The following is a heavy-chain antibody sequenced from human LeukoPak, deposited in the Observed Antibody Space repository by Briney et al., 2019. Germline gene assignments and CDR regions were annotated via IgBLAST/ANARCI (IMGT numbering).Heavy chain of an antibody. Sequence: TGGSLRLSCAASGFTFSAYSINWVRQAPGKGLEWVSSISSSSASISYADSVKGRFTISRDNAKNSLYLQMNSLRAEDTAVYYCARALFDLSTGYYPYLDYWGQGTLVTVSS. CDR2: ISSSSASI. CDR3: ARALFDLSTGYYPYLDY. J-gene: IGHJ4*02. D-gene: IGHD3-9*01. V-gene: IGHV3-21*06. CDR1: GFTFSAYS.